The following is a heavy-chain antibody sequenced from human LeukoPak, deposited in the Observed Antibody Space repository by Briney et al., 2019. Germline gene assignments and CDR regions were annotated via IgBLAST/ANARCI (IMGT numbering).Heavy chain of an antibody. J-gene: IGHJ4*02. Sequence: SETLSLTCTVSGVSISSSYSCWGWIRQPPGMGLEWIGSIYYTGNTYYNASLKSQVSISIDTSKNQFSLKLTSVTAADTAVYYCARQTGSGLFILPGGQGTLVTVSS. CDR1: GVSISSSYSC. CDR2: IYYTGNT. D-gene: IGHD3/OR15-3a*01. V-gene: IGHV4-39*01. CDR3: ARQTGSGLFILP.